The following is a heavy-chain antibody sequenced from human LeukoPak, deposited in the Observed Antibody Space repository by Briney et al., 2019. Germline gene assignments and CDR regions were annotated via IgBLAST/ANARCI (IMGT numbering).Heavy chain of an antibody. CDR3: AKEYDKTNRSPQWGFDS. J-gene: IGHJ4*02. CDR2: ISGSSSHT. V-gene: IGHV3-23*01. D-gene: IGHD6-19*01. Sequence: GGSLRPSCAASGFTFSTYAMSWVRQAPGKGLEWVSGISGSSSHTEDADSVKGRFTISRDNSKNTLFLQMNNLRVEDTALYYCAKEYDKTNRSPQWGFDSWGQGILVTVSS. CDR1: GFTFSTYA.